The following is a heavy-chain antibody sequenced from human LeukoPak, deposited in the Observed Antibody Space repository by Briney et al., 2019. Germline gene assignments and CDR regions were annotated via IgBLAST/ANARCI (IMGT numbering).Heavy chain of an antibody. Sequence: PGGSLRLSCAASGFTVSSNCMSWVRQAPGKGLEWVSVFYSGGSIYYADSVKGRITISRDNSKNTLYLQMNGLRAEDTAVYYCATSSPMVRPDFDYWGQGTLVTVSS. CDR3: ATSSPMVRPDFDY. CDR2: FYSGGSI. J-gene: IGHJ4*02. D-gene: IGHD3-10*01. CDR1: GFTVSSNC. V-gene: IGHV3-53*01.